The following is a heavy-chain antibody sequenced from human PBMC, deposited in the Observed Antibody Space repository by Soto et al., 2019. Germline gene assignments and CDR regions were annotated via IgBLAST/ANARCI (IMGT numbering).Heavy chain of an antibody. CDR3: ARRYSSSWNFDY. J-gene: IGHJ4*02. CDR1: GYSFTSYW. CDR2: IYPGDSDT. V-gene: IGHV5-51*01. D-gene: IGHD6-13*01. Sequence: RGDSLKISCEGSGYSFTSYWIGWVRQMPGKGLEWMGIIYPGDSDTRYSPSFQGQVTISADKSISTAYLQWSSLKASDTAMYYCARRYSSSWNFDYWGQGTLVTVSS.